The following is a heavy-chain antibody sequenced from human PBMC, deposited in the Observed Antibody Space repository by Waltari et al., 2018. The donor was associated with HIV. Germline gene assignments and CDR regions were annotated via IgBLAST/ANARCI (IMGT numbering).Heavy chain of an antibody. CDR2: ISSSSSYI. V-gene: IGHV3-21*01. Sequence: EVQLVESGGGLVKPGGSLRLSCAASGFNLSSYSMNWVRQAPGKGLECVSSISSSSSYIYYADSVKGRFTISRDNAKNSLYLQMNSLRAEDTAVYYCARVDYYHSTKSRYFDSWGQGTLVTVSS. J-gene: IGHJ4*02. CDR3: ARVDYYHSTKSRYFDS. D-gene: IGHD3-22*01. CDR1: GFNLSSYS.